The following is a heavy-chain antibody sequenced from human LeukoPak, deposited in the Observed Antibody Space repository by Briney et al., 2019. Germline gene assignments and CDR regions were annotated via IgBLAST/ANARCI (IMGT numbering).Heavy chain of an antibody. CDR2: ISYDGSNK. CDR1: GFTFSSYA. Sequence: GGSLRLSCAASGFTFSSYAMHWVRQAPGKGLEWVAVISYDGSNKYYADSVKGRFTISRDNSKNTLYLQMNSLRAEDTAVYYCARVAVRYYYDSSGYYSYWGQGTLVTVPS. D-gene: IGHD3-22*01. J-gene: IGHJ4*02. CDR3: ARVAVRYYYDSSGYYSY. V-gene: IGHV3-30-3*01.